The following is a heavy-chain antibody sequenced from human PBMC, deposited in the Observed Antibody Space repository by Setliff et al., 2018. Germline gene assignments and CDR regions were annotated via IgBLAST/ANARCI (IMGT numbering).Heavy chain of an antibody. Sequence: GGSLRLSCAASGYIFSSYWMHWVRQVPGKGLVWVSRIDNDGTITDYADSVRGRFTISRDHAKNTLVLHMNSLRAEDTAIYYCTRDIGWREGYWGQGTLVTVSS. J-gene: IGHJ4*02. CDR1: GYIFSSYW. V-gene: IGHV3-74*01. CDR3: TRDIGWREGY. D-gene: IGHD2-15*01. CDR2: IDNDGTIT.